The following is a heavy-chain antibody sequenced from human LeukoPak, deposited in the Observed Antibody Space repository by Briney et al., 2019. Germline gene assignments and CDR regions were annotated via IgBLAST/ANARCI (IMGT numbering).Heavy chain of an antibody. V-gene: IGHV3-23*01. D-gene: IGHD5-12*01. CDR2: ISPSGDIT. J-gene: IGHJ3*02. Sequence: GGSLRLSCAASGFTFSNYGMNWVRQAPGKGLEWVSGISPSGDITYYADSVKGRFTISRDNSKNTLYLQMNSLRAEDTAIYYCAKMRKEGYSGYDYVDDAFDIWGQGTMVTVSS. CDR1: GFTFSNYG. CDR3: AKMRKEGYSGYDYVDDAFDI.